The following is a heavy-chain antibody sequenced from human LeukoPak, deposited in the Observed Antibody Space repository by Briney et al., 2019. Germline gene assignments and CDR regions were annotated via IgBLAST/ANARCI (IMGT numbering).Heavy chain of an antibody. CDR1: GFTFSNFW. CDR3: ASIVGARTNWYFDL. Sequence: GSLRLPCAASGFTFSNFWMHWVRQAPGKGLVWVSQINSDESTTNYADSVRGRFTISRDNAKNTLYLQMNSLRAEDTAVYYCASIVGARTNWYFDLWGRGTLVTVSS. CDR2: INSDESTT. J-gene: IGHJ2*01. V-gene: IGHV3-74*01. D-gene: IGHD1-26*01.